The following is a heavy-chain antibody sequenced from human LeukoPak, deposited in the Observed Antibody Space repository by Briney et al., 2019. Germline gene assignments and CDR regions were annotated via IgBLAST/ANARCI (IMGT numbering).Heavy chain of an antibody. J-gene: IGHJ6*02. Sequence: SETLSLTCAVYGGSFSGYYWSWIRQPPGKWLDWIGEINHSGSTNYNPSLKSRVTISVDTSKNQFSLKLSSVTAADTAVYYCARGVCGSTSCSVDYYYYGMDVWGQGTTVTVSS. CDR3: ARGVCGSTSCSVDYYYYGMDV. V-gene: IGHV4-34*01. D-gene: IGHD2-2*01. CDR2: INHSGST. CDR1: GGSFSGYY.